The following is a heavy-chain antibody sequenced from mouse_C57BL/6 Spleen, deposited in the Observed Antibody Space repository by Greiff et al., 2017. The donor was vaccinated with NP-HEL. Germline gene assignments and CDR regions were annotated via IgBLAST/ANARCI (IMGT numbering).Heavy chain of an antibody. D-gene: IGHD1-1*01. CDR3: ARRDYYGYFDY. V-gene: IGHV1-69*01. CDR1: GYTFTSYW. Sequence: VQLQQPGAELVMPGASVKLSCKASGYTFTSYWMHWVKQRPGQGLEWIGEIDPSDSSTNYNQKFKGKSTLTVDKSSSTAYMQLSSLTSEDSAVYYCARRDYYGYFDYWGQGTTLTVSS. J-gene: IGHJ2*01. CDR2: IDPSDSST.